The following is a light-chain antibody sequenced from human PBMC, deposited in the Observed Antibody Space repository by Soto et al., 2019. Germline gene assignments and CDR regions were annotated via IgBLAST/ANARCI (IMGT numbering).Light chain of an antibody. Sequence: DLQMTQSPSSLSASVGDRVTITCRTSQDVNSYLNWYQHKPGKAPTLLIFAASTLQSGVPSRFSGGGTETDFTLTISSLQPEDYATYFCQQTYSMPPTFGPGTKVDIK. J-gene: IGKJ3*01. CDR1: QDVNSY. CDR3: QQTYSMPPT. CDR2: AAS. V-gene: IGKV1-39*01.